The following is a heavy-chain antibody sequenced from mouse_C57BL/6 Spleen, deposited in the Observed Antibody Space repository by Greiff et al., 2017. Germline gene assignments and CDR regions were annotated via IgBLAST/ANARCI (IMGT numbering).Heavy chain of an antibody. V-gene: IGHV1-50*01. CDR3: ARRVDYYAMDY. Sequence: QVQLQQPGAELVKPGASVKLSCKASGYTFTSYWMQWVKQRPGQGLEWIGEIDPSDSYTNYNQKFKGKATLTVDPSSSTAYMQLSSLTSEDSAVYYCARRVDYYAMDYWGQGTSVTVSS. CDR2: IDPSDSYT. CDR1: GYTFTSYW. J-gene: IGHJ4*01.